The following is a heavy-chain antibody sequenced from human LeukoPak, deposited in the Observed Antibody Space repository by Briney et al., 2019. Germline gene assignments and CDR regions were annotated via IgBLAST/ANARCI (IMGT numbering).Heavy chain of an antibody. J-gene: IGHJ4*02. V-gene: IGHV1-46*01. CDR3: ARGEVATIEGLGNYFDY. D-gene: IGHD5-12*01. Sequence: ASVKVSCKASGYTFTSYYMHWVRQAPGQGLEWMGIINPSGGSTSYAQKFQGRVTMTRDTSTSTVYMELSSLRSEDTAVYYCARGEVATIEGLGNYFDYWGQGTLVTVSS. CDR2: INPSGGST. CDR1: GYTFTSYY.